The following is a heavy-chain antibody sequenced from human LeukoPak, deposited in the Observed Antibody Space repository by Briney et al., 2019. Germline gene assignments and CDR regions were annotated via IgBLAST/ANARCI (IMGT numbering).Heavy chain of an antibody. CDR1: GGSISSGGYY. CDR2: IYYSGST. Sequence: SSETPSLTCTVSGGSISSGGYYWSWIRQHPGKGLEWIGYIYYSGSTYYNPSLKSRVTISVDTSKNQFSLKLSSVTAADTAVYYCARVFGDGYYDSSGYYYWFDPWGQGTLVTVSS. J-gene: IGHJ5*02. D-gene: IGHD3-22*01. CDR3: ARVFGDGYYDSSGYYYWFDP. V-gene: IGHV4-31*03.